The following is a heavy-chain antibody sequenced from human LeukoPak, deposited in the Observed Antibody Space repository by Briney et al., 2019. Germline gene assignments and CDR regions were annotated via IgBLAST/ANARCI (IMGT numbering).Heavy chain of an antibody. J-gene: IGHJ6*03. V-gene: IGHV3-21*01. Sequence: GGSLRLSCAASGFTFSSYSMNWVRQAPGKGLEWVSSISSSSSYIYYADSVKGRFTISRDNAKNSLYLQMNSLRAEDTAVCYCAREVKDIVVVVAATHYYMDVWGKGTTVTTSS. CDR1: GFTFSSYS. CDR2: ISSSSSYI. CDR3: AREVKDIVVVVAATHYYMDV. D-gene: IGHD2-15*01.